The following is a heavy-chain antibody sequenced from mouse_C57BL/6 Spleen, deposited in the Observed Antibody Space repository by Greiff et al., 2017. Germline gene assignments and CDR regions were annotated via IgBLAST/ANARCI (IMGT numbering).Heavy chain of an antibody. CDR2: IHPTSGST. CDR1: GYTFTSYW. V-gene: IGHV1-64*01. Sequence: VQLQQPGAELVKPGASVKLSCKASGYTFTSYWMHWVKQRPGQGLEWIGMIHPTSGSTNYNEKFKSKATLTVDKSSSTAYMQLSSLTSEDSAVYYCARFGVDGGSLYWYFDVWGTGTTVTVSS. CDR3: ARFGVDGGSLYWYFDV. D-gene: IGHD1-1*02. J-gene: IGHJ1*03.